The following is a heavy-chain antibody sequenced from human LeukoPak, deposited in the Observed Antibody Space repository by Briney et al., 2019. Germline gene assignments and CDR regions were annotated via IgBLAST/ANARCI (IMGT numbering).Heavy chain of an antibody. CDR2: IYYSGST. Sequence: SETLSLTCTVSGGSISSYYWSWIRQPPGKGLEWIGYIYYSGSTNYNPSFKSRVTISVDTSKNQFSLKLSSVTAADTAVYYCARALHDYGDYGWFDPWGQGTLVTVSS. CDR3: ARALHDYGDYGWFDP. J-gene: IGHJ5*02. V-gene: IGHV4-59*01. D-gene: IGHD4-17*01. CDR1: GGSISSYY.